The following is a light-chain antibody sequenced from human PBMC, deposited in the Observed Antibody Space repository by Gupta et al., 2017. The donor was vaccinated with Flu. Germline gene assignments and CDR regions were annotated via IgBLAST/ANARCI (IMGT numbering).Light chain of an antibody. CDR2: DVS. CDR1: SRDVGGYNY. V-gene: IGLV2-11*01. Sequence: QSALPQPRSVSGSPGPSVTISCTGTSRDVGGYNYVSWYQQHPGNAPKLMIDDVSKGTAGVPDRFSGSKSGNTAALTIAGLQAEDEDDYYGCSDAGSFVVFGGGTKLTVL. CDR3: CSDAGSFVV. J-gene: IGLJ2*01.